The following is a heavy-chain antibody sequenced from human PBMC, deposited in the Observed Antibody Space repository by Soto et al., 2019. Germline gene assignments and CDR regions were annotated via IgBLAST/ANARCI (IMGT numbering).Heavy chain of an antibody. J-gene: IGHJ1*01. D-gene: IGHD6-6*01. CDR2: ISPDGGNQ. CDR1: GFIFSDYA. Sequence: VGSLRLSCVASGFIFSDYAMHWARQAPGKGLVWVALISPDGGNQYYSESAKGRFTISRDNSKNTLYLQMNDLRPDDTALYYCARENSRIAPRLFQHWGHGSLVTVSS. CDR3: ARENSRIAPRLFQH. V-gene: IGHV3-30-3*01.